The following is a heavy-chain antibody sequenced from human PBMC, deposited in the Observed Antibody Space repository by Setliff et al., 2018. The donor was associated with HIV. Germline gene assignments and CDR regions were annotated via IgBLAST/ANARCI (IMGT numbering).Heavy chain of an antibody. V-gene: IGHV4-4*09. CDR3: ARLGDSGYDFRGYFDY. CDR2: IYGNGNT. Sequence: SETLSLTCSVSGGSISGHFWSWIRQSPGKGLEWIGYIYGNGNTKYNRFLNSRVTMSVDTSRNQFSLKLTSVTAADTALYFCARLGDSGYDFRGYFDYWGQGKLVTVSS. D-gene: IGHD5-12*01. J-gene: IGHJ4*02. CDR1: GGSISGHF.